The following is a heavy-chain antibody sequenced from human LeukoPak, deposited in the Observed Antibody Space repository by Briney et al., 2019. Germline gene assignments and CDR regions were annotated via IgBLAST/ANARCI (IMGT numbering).Heavy chain of an antibody. V-gene: IGHV1-18*01. CDR1: GYIFSNYG. J-gene: IGHJ5*02. D-gene: IGHD6-13*01. CDR2: ISAHNGNT. CDR3: VRDRYWVAGTGWFDA. Sequence: GASVKVSCKASGYIFSNYGISWVRQAPGQGLEWMGWISAHNGNTNYAQKFQGRVSMTTETSTTTAHMELRTLRSDDTAVYYCVRDRYWVAGTGWFDAWGQGTLVTVSS.